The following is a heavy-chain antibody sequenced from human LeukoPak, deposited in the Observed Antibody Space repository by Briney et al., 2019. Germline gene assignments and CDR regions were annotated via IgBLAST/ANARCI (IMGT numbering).Heavy chain of an antibody. Sequence: PGGSLRLSCAASGFTFSSYGMHWVRQAPGKGLEWVAVISYDGSNKYYADSVKGRFTISRDNSKNTLYLQMNSLRAEDTAVYYCAKCLSGSYSVDYWGQGTLVTVSS. CDR3: AKCLSGSYSVDY. CDR2: ISYDGSNK. CDR1: GFTFSSYG. J-gene: IGHJ4*02. V-gene: IGHV3-30*18. D-gene: IGHD3-10*01.